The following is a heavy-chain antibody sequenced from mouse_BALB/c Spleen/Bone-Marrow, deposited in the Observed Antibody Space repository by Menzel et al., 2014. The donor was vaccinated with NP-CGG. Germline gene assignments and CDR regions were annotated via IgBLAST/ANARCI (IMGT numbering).Heavy chain of an antibody. V-gene: IGHV5-6-3*01. CDR2: INSNGGST. CDR3: ARYMITTIGIAY. CDR1: GFTFSSYG. D-gene: IGHD2-4*01. Sequence: VHMVESGGGLVPPGVSLKLSRAASGFTFSSYGMSWVRQTPDKRLELVATINSNGGSTYYPDSVKGRFTISRDNAKNTLYLQMSSLKSEDTAMYYCARYMITTIGIAYWGQGTLVTFSA. J-gene: IGHJ3*01.